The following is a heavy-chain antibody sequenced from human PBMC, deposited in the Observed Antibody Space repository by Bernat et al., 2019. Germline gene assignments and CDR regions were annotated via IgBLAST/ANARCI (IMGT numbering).Heavy chain of an antibody. CDR2: INHSGST. Sequence: QVQLQQWGAGLLKPSETLSLTCAVYGGSFSAYYWSWIRQPPGKGLEWIGEINHSGSTNYNPSLKSRVTISVDTSNNQFSLKLSSVTAADTAVYYCARLQRPVVVVAATRGAFDIWGQGTMVTVSS. CDR1: GGSFSAYY. V-gene: IGHV4-34*01. CDR3: ARLQRPVVVVAATRGAFDI. D-gene: IGHD2-15*01. J-gene: IGHJ3*02.